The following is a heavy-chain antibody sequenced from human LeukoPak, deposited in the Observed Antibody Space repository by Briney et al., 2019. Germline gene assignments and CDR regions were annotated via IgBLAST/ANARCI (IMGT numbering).Heavy chain of an antibody. CDR1: GFTFSSYA. D-gene: IGHD3-22*01. J-gene: IGHJ5*02. V-gene: IGHV3-23*01. CDR2: ISGSGGST. Sequence: GGSLRLSCAASGFTFSSYAMSWVRQAPGKGLEWVSAISGSGGSTYYADSVKGRFTISRDNSKNTLYLQMNSLRAEDTAVYYCARDRYYYDSSGYYYTWGQGTLVTVSS. CDR3: ARDRYYYDSSGYYYT.